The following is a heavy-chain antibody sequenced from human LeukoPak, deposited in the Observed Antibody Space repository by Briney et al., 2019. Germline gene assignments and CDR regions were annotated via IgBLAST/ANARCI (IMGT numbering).Heavy chain of an antibody. V-gene: IGHV4-34*01. Sequence: SGTLSLTCAVYGGSFSGYYWSWIRQPPGKGLEWIGEINHSGSTNYNPSLKSRVTISVDTSKNQFSLKLSSVTAADTAVYYCARGDDDYGDRLGAFDIWGQGTMVTVSS. CDR2: INHSGST. CDR1: GGSFSGYY. D-gene: IGHD4-17*01. J-gene: IGHJ3*02. CDR3: ARGDDDYGDRLGAFDI.